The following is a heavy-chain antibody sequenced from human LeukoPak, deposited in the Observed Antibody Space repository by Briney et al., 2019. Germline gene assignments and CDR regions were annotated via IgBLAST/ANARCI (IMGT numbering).Heavy chain of an antibody. V-gene: IGHV1-2*02. CDR2: INPNSGGI. Sequence: GASVKVSCKASGYTFTRYCMHWVRQAPGQGVEWTGWINPNSGGINYAQKFQGRVTMTRDTSISTAYMELSRLRSDDTAVYYCARERLPAAKLYYYYGMDVWGQGTTVTVSS. CDR3: ARERLPAAKLYYYYGMDV. CDR1: GYTFTRYC. D-gene: IGHD2-2*01. J-gene: IGHJ6*02.